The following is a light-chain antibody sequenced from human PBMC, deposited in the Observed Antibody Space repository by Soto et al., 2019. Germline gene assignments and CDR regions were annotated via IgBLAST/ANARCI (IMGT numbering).Light chain of an antibody. CDR2: GAS. J-gene: IGKJ2*01. CDR1: QSVRSNY. V-gene: IGKV3-20*01. CDR3: QPYRGSPYT. Sequence: EIVLTQSPGTLSLSPGERATLSCRASQSVRSNYLAWYQQKPGQAPRLLIYGASSRATGIPDRFSGTGSGICLPLTIRRPEPEDFAGCSCQPYRGSPYTCAGGTMLEIK.